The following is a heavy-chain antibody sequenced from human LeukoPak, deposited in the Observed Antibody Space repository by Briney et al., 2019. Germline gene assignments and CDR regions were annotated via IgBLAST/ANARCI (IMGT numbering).Heavy chain of an antibody. CDR3: AKQVPAAINNWFDP. CDR1: GFTFSDYY. D-gene: IGHD2-2*01. J-gene: IGHJ5*02. V-gene: IGHV3-11*04. CDR2: ISSSGSTI. Sequence: PGGSLRLSCAASGFTFSDYYMSWIRQAPGKGLEWVSYISSSGSTIYYADSVKGRFTISRDNSKNTLYLQMNSLRAEDTAVYYCAKQVPAAINNWFDPWGQGTLVTVSS.